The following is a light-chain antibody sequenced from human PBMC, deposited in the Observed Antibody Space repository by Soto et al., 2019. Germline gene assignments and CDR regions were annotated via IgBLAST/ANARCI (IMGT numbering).Light chain of an antibody. CDR3: QQYNSWPPIT. V-gene: IGKV3D-15*01. J-gene: IGKJ5*01. Sequence: EIVMTQSPATLSVSPGDGATLSCRASQSVDSNLAWYQQKPGQTPRLLMYGASTRPTGIPARFSGSGSGTEFTLTIISLQSEDFVVYYCQQYNSWPPITFGQGTRLEIK. CDR2: GAS. CDR1: QSVDSN.